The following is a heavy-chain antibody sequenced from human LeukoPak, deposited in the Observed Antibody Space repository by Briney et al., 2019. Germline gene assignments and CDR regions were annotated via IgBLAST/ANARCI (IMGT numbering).Heavy chain of an antibody. J-gene: IGHJ6*03. CDR2: ISGSGGST. CDR1: GFTFSSYA. D-gene: IGHD6-6*01. Sequence: PGGSLRLSCAASGFTFSSYAMSWVRQAPGKGLEWVSAISGSGGSTYYADSVKGRFTISRDNSKNTLYLQMNSLRAEDTAVYYCAEGYSSSLYYYYYMDVWGKGTTVTVSS. V-gene: IGHV3-23*01. CDR3: AEGYSSSLYYYYYMDV.